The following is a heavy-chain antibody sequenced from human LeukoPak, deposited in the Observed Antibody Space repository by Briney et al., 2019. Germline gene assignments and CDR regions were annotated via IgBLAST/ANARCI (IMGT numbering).Heavy chain of an antibody. CDR3: ARDLSRGDY. CDR1: GFTFSSYA. Sequence: GSLRLSCAASGFTFSSYAMHWVRQAPGKGLEWVAVISYDGSNKYYADSVKGRFTISRDNSKNTLYLQMNSLRAEDTAVYYCARDLSRGDYWGQGTLVTVSS. V-gene: IGHV3-30*04. J-gene: IGHJ4*02. CDR2: ISYDGSNK. D-gene: IGHD2/OR15-2a*01.